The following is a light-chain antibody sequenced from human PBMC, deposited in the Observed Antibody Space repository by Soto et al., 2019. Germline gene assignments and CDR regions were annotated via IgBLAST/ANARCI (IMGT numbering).Light chain of an antibody. V-gene: IGKV1-9*01. CDR1: QGISTY. CDR3: QQLNAYPLT. Sequence: DIQLTQSPSLLSASVGDRVTITCRASQGISTYLAWYQQTSGKAPKLLISAASTLQRGVPSRFSGSGSGTQFTLTISSLQTEDFATYYCQQLNAYPLTFGVGTRVEIK. J-gene: IGKJ4*01. CDR2: AAS.